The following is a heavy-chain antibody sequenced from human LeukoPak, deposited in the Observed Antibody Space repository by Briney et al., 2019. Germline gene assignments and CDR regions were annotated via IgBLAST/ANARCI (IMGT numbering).Heavy chain of an antibody. J-gene: IGHJ4*02. V-gene: IGHV3-7*01. CDR1: DFSFSNSW. D-gene: IGHD2-21*02. CDR3: ARGDLVVTLEGPIDY. Sequence: GGSLRLSCAASDFSFSNSWMNWVRQAPGKGLEWVASIKQDGSEKYYVDSVRGRFTISRDNAKNSLYLQMNSLRAEDTAVYYCARGDLVVTLEGPIDYWGQGTLVTVSS. CDR2: IKQDGSEK.